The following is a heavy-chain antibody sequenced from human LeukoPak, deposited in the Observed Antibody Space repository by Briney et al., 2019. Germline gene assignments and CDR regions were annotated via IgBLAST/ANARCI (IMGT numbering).Heavy chain of an antibody. CDR2: IYYSGST. CDR1: GYSISSGYY. Sequence: SETLSLTCTVSGYSISSGYYWSWIRQPPGKGLEWIGYIYYSGSTNYNPSLKSRVTISVDTSKNQFSLKLSSVTAADTAVYYCARGGDYFPQFLEPSYWGPGTLGPGSS. CDR3: ARGGDYFPQFLEPSY. D-gene: IGHD4-17*01. J-gene: IGHJ4*02. V-gene: IGHV4-38-2*02.